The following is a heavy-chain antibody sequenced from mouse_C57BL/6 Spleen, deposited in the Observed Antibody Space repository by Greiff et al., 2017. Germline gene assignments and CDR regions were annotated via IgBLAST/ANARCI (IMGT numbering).Heavy chain of an antibody. CDR1: GYTFTDYY. CDR3: ALITTVVPHYFDY. Sequence: QVQLQQSGAELVRPGASVKLSCKASGYTFTDYYINWVKQRPGQGLEWIARIYPGSGNTYYNEKFKGKATLPAEKSSSSAYMQLSSLTSEDSAVYFCALITTVVPHYFDYWGHGTTLTVSS. V-gene: IGHV1-76*01. D-gene: IGHD1-1*01. J-gene: IGHJ2*01. CDR2: IYPGSGNT.